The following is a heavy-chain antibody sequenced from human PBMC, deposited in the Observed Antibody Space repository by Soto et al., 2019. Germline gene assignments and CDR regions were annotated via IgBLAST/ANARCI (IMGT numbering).Heavy chain of an antibody. J-gene: IGHJ5*02. CDR1: GGSFSGYY. V-gene: IGHV4-34*01. CDR3: ARGAVLRYFGWPYNWFDP. Sequence: QVQLQQWGAGLLKPSETLSLTCAVYGGSFSGYYWSWIRQPPGKGLEWIGEINHSGSTNYNPSLRCRVTISVDTSMTQFSLKLSSVTAADTAVYYCARGAVLRYFGWPYNWFDPWGQGTLVTVSS. D-gene: IGHD3-9*01. CDR2: INHSGST.